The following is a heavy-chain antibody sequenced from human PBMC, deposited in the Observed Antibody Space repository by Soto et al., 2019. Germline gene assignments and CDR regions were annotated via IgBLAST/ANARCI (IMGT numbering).Heavy chain of an antibody. CDR2: ISGSGGST. D-gene: IGHD6-13*01. J-gene: IGHJ4*02. V-gene: IGHV3-23*01. Sequence: EVQLLESRGGLVQPGGSLRLSCAASGFTFSSYAMSWVRQAPGKGLEWVSAISGSGGSTYYADSVKGRFTISRDNSKNTLYLQMNSLRAEDTAVYYCAKDITYSSSWTPFDYWGQGTLVTVSS. CDR1: GFTFSSYA. CDR3: AKDITYSSSWTPFDY.